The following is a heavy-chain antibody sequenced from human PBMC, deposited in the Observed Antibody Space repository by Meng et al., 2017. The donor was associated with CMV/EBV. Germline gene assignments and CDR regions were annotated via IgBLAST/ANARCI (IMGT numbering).Heavy chain of an antibody. Sequence: SETLSLTCTVSGGSISSSSYYWGWIRQPPGKGLEWIGRIYYSGSTYYNPSLKSRVTISVDTSKNQFSLKLSSVTAADTAVYYCARLARRKFSSIAARDTDYWGQGTLVTVSS. J-gene: IGHJ4*02. V-gene: IGHV4-39*01. CDR2: IYYSGST. CDR1: GGSISSSSYY. D-gene: IGHD6-6*01. CDR3: ARLARRKFSSIAARDTDY.